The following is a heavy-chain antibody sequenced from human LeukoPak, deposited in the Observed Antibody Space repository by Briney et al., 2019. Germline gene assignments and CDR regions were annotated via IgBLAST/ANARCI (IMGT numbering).Heavy chain of an antibody. J-gene: IGHJ4*02. CDR3: AKSRVAAAYFDY. Sequence: QPGGSLRLSCAASGFTFSSYGMSWVRQAPGKGLEWVSAISGSGGSTYYADSVKGRFTIPRDNSKNTLYLQMNSLRAEDTAVYYCAKSRVAAAYFDYWGQGTLVTVSS. V-gene: IGHV3-23*01. CDR1: GFTFSSYG. D-gene: IGHD6-13*01. CDR2: ISGSGGST.